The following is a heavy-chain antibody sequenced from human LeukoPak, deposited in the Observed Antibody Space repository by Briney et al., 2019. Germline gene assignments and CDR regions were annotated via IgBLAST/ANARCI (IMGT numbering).Heavy chain of an antibody. Sequence: GGSLRLSCAASGFTFSSYSMNWVRQAPGKGLEWVSYISSSGSTIYYADSVKGRFTISRDNAKNSLYLQMNSLRAEDTAVYYCARDLRATVVTQGYYYGMDVWGQGTTVTVSS. CDR2: ISSSGSTI. D-gene: IGHD4-23*01. CDR1: GFTFSSYS. J-gene: IGHJ6*02. CDR3: ARDLRATVVTQGYYYGMDV. V-gene: IGHV3-48*04.